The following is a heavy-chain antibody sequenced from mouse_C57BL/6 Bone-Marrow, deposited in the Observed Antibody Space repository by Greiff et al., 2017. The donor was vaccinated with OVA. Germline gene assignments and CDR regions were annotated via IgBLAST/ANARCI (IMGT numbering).Heavy chain of an antibody. Sequence: QVHVKQSGAELVRPGASVKLSCKASGYTFPDYYINWVKQRPGQGLEWIARIYPGSGNTYYNEKFKGKATLTAEKSSSTAYMQLSSLTSEDSAVYFCARGGRHFDYWGQGTTLTVSA. V-gene: IGHV1-76*01. D-gene: IGHD2-12*01. J-gene: IGHJ2*01. CDR2: IYPGSGNT. CDR1: GYTFPDYY. CDR3: ARGGRHFDY.